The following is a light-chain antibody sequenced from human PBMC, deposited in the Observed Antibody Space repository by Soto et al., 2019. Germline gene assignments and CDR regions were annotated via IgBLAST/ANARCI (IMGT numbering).Light chain of an antibody. CDR3: QQLNSYPIT. CDR1: EGISSY. Sequence: DIEVTQSPSFLSASIGDRVTITCRASEGISSYLAWYQQKPGKAPRLLIYAASTLQSGVPSRFSGSGSGTDFTLTINSPQPEDLATYYCQQLNSYPITFGQGTRLEI. CDR2: AAS. J-gene: IGKJ5*01. V-gene: IGKV1-9*01.